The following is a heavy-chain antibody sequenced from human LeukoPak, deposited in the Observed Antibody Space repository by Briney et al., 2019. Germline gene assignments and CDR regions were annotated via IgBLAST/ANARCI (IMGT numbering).Heavy chain of an antibody. CDR3: ARDYIAGYQPPLSFDY. CDR1: GFTFSSYW. Sequence: GGSLRLSCAASGFTFSSYWMSWVRQAPGKGLAWVANIKQDGSEKNYVDSVKGRFTISRDNAKNSLYLQMNSLRAEDTAVYYCARDYIAGYQPPLSFDYWGQGTLVTVSS. D-gene: IGHD1-26*01. V-gene: IGHV3-7*01. J-gene: IGHJ4*02. CDR2: IKQDGSEK.